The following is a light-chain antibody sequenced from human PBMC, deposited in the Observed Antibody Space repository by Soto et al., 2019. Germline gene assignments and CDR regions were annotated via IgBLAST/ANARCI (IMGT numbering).Light chain of an antibody. CDR1: QGISNY. V-gene: IGKV1-17*03. J-gene: IGKJ4*01. CDR3: LQHSSFPLT. Sequence: DIQMTQSPSGLSRSXGDRVTITXXASQGISNYLAWFQQKPGKVTKRLITAASNLQSGVPSRFSGSGSGTEFTLTISSLQPEDFATYYCLQHSSFPLTFGGGTKVDIK. CDR2: AAS.